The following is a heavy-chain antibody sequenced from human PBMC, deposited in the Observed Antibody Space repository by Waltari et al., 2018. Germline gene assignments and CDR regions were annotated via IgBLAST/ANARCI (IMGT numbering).Heavy chain of an antibody. CDR2: IYYSGST. J-gene: IGHJ4*02. D-gene: IGHD1-26*01. Sequence: QLQLQESGPGLVKPSETLSLTCTVSGGSISSSSYYWGWIRQPPGKGLEWIGSIYYSGSTYYTPSLKSGATISVATSKTQFYLKLSAVTAADTAVYYWARDGGVGATTPFDYWGQGTLVTVSS. CDR3: ARDGGVGATTPFDY. V-gene: IGHV4-39*07. CDR1: GGSISSSSYY.